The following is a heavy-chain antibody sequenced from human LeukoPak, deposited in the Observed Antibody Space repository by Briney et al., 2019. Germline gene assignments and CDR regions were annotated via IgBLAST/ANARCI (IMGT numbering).Heavy chain of an antibody. D-gene: IGHD6-19*01. J-gene: IGHJ4*02. CDR3: ARLPVGSEPAY. Sequence: SETLSLTCTVSGDSITSFYWSWIRQPPGKGLEWIGLIFHSGTTDYPPSLKTRVTMSIDTSKNQFSLNLSSVTASDTAVYYCARLPVGSEPAYWGPGTLVTVSS. V-gene: IGHV4-59*08. CDR1: GDSITSFY. CDR2: IFHSGTT.